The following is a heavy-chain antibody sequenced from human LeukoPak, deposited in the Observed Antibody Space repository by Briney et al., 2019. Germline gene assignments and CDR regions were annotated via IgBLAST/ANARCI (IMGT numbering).Heavy chain of an antibody. Sequence: PSETLSLTCDVSGVSINTCCYYWTWIRQPPGKGLEWIGYKYYSGSTRYNSSLRSRLTISLDSSKNQFSLRLTSVTAADTAVYYCARGRSYGFDFDSWGPGTLVVVSS. CDR3: ARGRSYGFDFDS. V-gene: IGHV4-61*01. CDR1: GVSINTCCYY. CDR2: KYYSGST. D-gene: IGHD5-18*01. J-gene: IGHJ4*02.